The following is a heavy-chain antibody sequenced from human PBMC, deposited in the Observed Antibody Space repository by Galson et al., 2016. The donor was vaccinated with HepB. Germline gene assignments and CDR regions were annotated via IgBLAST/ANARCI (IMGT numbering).Heavy chain of an antibody. CDR1: GGSISSRTSY. CDR2: IYYRGST. D-gene: IGHD3-22*01. J-gene: IGHJ4*02. Sequence: SETLSLTCTLSGGSISSRTSYWGWIRQPPGKGLEWIANIYYRGSTYYSPSLRSRVTISMDTSKNQFSLKLSSVTAADAAVYYCARQGVILVAPGPVYYFDYWGQGILVTVSS. V-gene: IGHV4-39*01. CDR3: ARQGVILVAPGPVYYFDY.